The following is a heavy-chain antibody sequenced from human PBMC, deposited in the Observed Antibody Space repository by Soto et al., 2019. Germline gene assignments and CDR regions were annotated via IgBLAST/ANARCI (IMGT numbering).Heavy chain of an antibody. V-gene: IGHV1-69*04. CDR3: GQPRLVGYDMDD. Sequence: SVKVSCKASAGTFSSYAISWVRQAPGQGLEWMGRIIPILGIANYAQKFQGRVTITADKSTSTAYMELSSLRSEDTAVYYCGQPRLVGYDMDDWGNGTPVRVPS. D-gene: IGHD2-8*02. J-gene: IGHJ6*03. CDR1: AGTFSSYA. CDR2: IIPILGIA.